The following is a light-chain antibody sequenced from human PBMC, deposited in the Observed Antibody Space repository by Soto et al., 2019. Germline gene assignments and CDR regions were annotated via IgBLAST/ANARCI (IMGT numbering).Light chain of an antibody. CDR2: AAS. CDR3: QQSYSTLGT. V-gene: IGKV1-39*01. CDR1: QSISSY. J-gene: IGKJ1*01. Sequence: DIQMTQSPSSLSASVGDRVTTTCRASQSISSYLNWYQQKPGKAPKLLIYAASSLQSGVPSRFSGSGSGTDFTLTISSLQPEDFATYYCQQSYSTLGTVGQGTKVDIK.